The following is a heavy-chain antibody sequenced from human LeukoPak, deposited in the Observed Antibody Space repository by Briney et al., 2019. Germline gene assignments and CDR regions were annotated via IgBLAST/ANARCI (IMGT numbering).Heavy chain of an antibody. Sequence: GGSLRLSRAASGFTFSSYSMNWVRQAPGKGLEWVSYISSSSSTIYYADSVKGRFTISRDNAKISLYLQMNSLRAEDTAVYYCARDLGATVTTFGWFDPWGQGTLVTVSS. V-gene: IGHV3-48*04. CDR3: ARDLGATVTTFGWFDP. CDR1: GFTFSSYS. CDR2: ISSSSSTI. J-gene: IGHJ5*02. D-gene: IGHD4-11*01.